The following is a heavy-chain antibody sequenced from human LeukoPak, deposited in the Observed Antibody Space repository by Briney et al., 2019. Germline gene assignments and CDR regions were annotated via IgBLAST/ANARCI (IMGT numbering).Heavy chain of an antibody. CDR3: TRAKRIIMVRGVITRYFDY. D-gene: IGHD3-10*01. V-gene: IGHV4-34*01. CDR1: GGSFSGYY. Sequence: SETLSLTCGVYGGSFSGYYWSWIRQPPGKGLEWIGEINHSGSTNYNPSLTSRVTISVDTSKNQFSLKLSSVTAADTAVYYCTRAKRIIMVRGVITRYFDYWGQRTLVTVS. J-gene: IGHJ4*02. CDR2: INHSGST.